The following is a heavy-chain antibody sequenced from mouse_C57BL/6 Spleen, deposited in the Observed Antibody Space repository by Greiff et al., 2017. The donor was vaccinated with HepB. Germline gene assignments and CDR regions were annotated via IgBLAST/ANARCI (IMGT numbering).Heavy chain of an antibody. Sequence: EVQLQQSGAELVRPGASVKLSCTASGFNIKDDYMHWVKQRPEQGLEWIGWIDPENGDTEYASKFQGKATITADTSSNTAYLQLSSLTSEDTAVYYCSTGGTAQATGFAYWGQGTLVTVSA. CDR1: GFNIKDDY. CDR3: STGGTAQATGFAY. CDR2: IDPENGDT. V-gene: IGHV14-4*01. D-gene: IGHD3-2*02. J-gene: IGHJ3*01.